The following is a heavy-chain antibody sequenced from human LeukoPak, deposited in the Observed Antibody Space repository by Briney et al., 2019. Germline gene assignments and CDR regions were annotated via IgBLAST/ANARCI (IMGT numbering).Heavy chain of an antibody. CDR1: GYSFTSYW. D-gene: IGHD6-13*01. V-gene: IGHV5-51*01. J-gene: IGHJ4*02. Sequence: GESLKISCKGSGYSFTSYWIGWVRQMPGKGLEWMGIIYPGDSDTRYSPSFQGQVTISADKSISTAYLQWSSLKASDTAMHFCARHGNQQLGRSYYFDYWGQGTLVTVSS. CDR2: IYPGDSDT. CDR3: ARHGNQQLGRSYYFDY.